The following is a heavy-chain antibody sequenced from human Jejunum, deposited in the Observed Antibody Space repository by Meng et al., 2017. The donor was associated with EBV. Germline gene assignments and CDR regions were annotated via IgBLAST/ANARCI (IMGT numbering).Heavy chain of an antibody. J-gene: IGHJ4*02. CDR3: AKDRNYYIDY. V-gene: IGHV3-74*01. CDR1: GFTFSGFW. Sequence: VQLVESGGGLIPPGGSLRLSWAASGFTFSGFWMYWVRQVPGKGLVWISRINGDGSRTTYADSVKDRFTISRDNAKNTLYLQMNSLRAEDTAVYYCAKDRNYYIDYWGQGTLVTVSS. CDR2: INGDGSRT.